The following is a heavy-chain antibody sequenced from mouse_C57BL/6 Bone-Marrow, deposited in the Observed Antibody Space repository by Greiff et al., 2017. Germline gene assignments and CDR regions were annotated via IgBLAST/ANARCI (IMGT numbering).Heavy chain of an antibody. V-gene: IGHV1-26*01. J-gene: IGHJ3*01. CDR1: GYTFTDYY. CDR3: ARGGYYLSY. Sequence: EVQLQQSGPELVKPGASVKISCKASGYTFTDYYMNWVKQSHGKSLEWIGDINPNNGGTSYNQKFKGKATLTVDKSSSTAYMELRSLTSEDSAVYYCARGGYYLSYWGQGTLVTVSA. D-gene: IGHD2-3*01. CDR2: INPNNGGT.